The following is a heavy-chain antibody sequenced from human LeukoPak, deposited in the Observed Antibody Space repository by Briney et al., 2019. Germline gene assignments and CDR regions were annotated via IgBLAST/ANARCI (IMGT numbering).Heavy chain of an antibody. J-gene: IGHJ3*02. D-gene: IGHD3-22*01. V-gene: IGHV4-30-4*01. CDR1: GGSISSGDYY. Sequence: PSETLSLTCTVSGGSISSGDYYWSWIRQPPGTGLEWIGYIYYSGSTYYNPSLKSRVTISVDTSKNQFSLKLSSVTAADTAVYYCARVDYYDSSGYPNAFDIWGQGTMVTVSS. CDR2: IYYSGST. CDR3: ARVDYYDSSGYPNAFDI.